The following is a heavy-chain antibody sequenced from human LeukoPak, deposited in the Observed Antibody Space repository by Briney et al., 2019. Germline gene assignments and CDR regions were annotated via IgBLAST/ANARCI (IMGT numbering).Heavy chain of an antibody. D-gene: IGHD2-15*01. Sequence: PSETLSLTCTVSGGSISSSSYYWGWIRQPPGKGLEWIGNIYYSGSTYYNPSLKSRVTISVDTSKNQFSLTLSSVTAADTAVYYCARQRLGYCSGGSCYSGGNFGWFDPWGQGTLVTVSS. J-gene: IGHJ5*02. V-gene: IGHV4-39*01. CDR3: ARQRLGYCSGGSCYSGGNFGWFDP. CDR1: GGSISSSSYY. CDR2: IYYSGST.